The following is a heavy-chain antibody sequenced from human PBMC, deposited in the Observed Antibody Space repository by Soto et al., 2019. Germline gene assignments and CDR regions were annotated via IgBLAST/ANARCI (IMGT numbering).Heavy chain of an antibody. CDR2: IIPIFGTA. Sequence: ASVKVSCKASGCTFSSYAISWVRQAPGQGLEWMGGIIPIFGTANYAQKFQGRVTITADESTSTAYMELSSLRSEDTAVYYCARDKSGYIHSTYGMDVWGQGTTVTVSS. CDR1: GCTFSSYA. D-gene: IGHD5-12*01. V-gene: IGHV1-69*13. J-gene: IGHJ6*02. CDR3: ARDKSGYIHSTYGMDV.